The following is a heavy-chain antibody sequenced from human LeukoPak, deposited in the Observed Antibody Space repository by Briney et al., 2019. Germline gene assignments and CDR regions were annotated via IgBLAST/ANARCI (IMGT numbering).Heavy chain of an antibody. D-gene: IGHD4-17*01. CDR1: GFTFDDYA. J-gene: IGHJ3*02. Sequence: PGGSLRLSCAASGFTFDDYAMHWVRQAPGKGLEWVSLISWDGGSTYYADSVKGRFTISRDNSKNSLYRQMNSLRAEDTALYYCAKGDYGDYRKNAFDIWGQGTMVTVSS. CDR2: ISWDGGST. V-gene: IGHV3-43D*03. CDR3: AKGDYGDYRKNAFDI.